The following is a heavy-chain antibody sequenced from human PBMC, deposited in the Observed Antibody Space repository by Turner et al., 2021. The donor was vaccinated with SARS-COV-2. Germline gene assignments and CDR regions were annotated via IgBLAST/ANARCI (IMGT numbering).Heavy chain of an antibody. CDR2: IYSGGST. V-gene: IGHV3-53*04. D-gene: IGHD3-16*01. J-gene: IGHJ4*02. Sequence: EVQLVESGGGLVQPGGSLRLSCAASGFTVSSNYMSWVRQAPGKGLGWVSVIYSGGSTYYADSVKGRFTISRHNSKNTLYLQMNSLRAEDTAVYYCARESWGRDPDYWGQGTPVTVSS. CDR1: GFTVSSNY. CDR3: ARESWGRDPDY.